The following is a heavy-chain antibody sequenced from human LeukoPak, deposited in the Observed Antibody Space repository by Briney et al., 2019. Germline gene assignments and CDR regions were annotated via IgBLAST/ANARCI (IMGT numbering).Heavy chain of an antibody. V-gene: IGHV4-59*12. CDR2: IYHSGST. D-gene: IGHD4-17*01. CDR1: GGSISNYY. Sequence: SETLSLTCTVSGGSISNYYWSWIRQPPGKGLEWIGYIYHSGSTYYNPSLKSRVTISVDRSKNQFSLKLSSVTAADTAVYYCAKADYGVFDYWGQGTLVTVSS. CDR3: AKADYGVFDY. J-gene: IGHJ4*02.